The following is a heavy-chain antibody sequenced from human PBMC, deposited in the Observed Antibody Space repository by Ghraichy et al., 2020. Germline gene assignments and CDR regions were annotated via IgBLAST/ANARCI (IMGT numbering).Heavy chain of an antibody. CDR1: GFPFDSYG. V-gene: IGHV3-30*02. CDR3: ENRAVAASGDWFEP. CDR2: IRYDGSNK. Sequence: GGSLRLSCAASGFPFDSYGMHWVRQAPGKGLGGVAFIRYDGSNKYYADSVKGRFTISRDNSKNTRYLQMNSLRAEDTAVYYCENRAVAASGDWFEPWGQGTLVTVYS. J-gene: IGHJ5*02. D-gene: IGHD6-19*01.